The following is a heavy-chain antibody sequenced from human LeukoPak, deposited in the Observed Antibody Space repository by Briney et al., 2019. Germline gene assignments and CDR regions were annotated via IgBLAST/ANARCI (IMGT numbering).Heavy chain of an antibody. CDR3: ARGESEWLFHDY. V-gene: IGHV5-51*01. Sequence: GESLKSSCKGSGYSFTTYWIGWVRQMPGKGLEWMGIIYPGDSETRYGPSFEGQVTISADKSISTAYLQWSSLKASDTAMYYCARGESEWLFHDYWGQGTLVTVSS. D-gene: IGHD3-3*01. CDR2: IYPGDSET. J-gene: IGHJ4*02. CDR1: GYSFTTYW.